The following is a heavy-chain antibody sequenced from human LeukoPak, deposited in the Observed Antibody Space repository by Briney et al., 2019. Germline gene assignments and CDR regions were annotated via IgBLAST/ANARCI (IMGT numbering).Heavy chain of an antibody. V-gene: IGHV3-9*01. CDR2: ISWNSGSI. CDR1: GFTFDDYA. CDR3: ARDKIVGATALDY. J-gene: IGHJ4*02. D-gene: IGHD1-26*01. Sequence: GGSLRLSCAASGFTFDDYAMHWVRQAPGKGLEWVSGISWNSGSIGYVDSVKGRFTISRDNAKNSLYLEMNSLRAEDAGVYYCARDKIVGATALDYWGQGTLVTVSS.